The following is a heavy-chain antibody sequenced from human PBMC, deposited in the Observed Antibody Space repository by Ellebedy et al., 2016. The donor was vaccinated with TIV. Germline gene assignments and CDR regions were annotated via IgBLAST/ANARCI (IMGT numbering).Heavy chain of an antibody. V-gene: IGHV3-23*01. D-gene: IGHD1-14*01. CDR2: FGVSGDTT. J-gene: IGHJ4*02. CDR3: AKGRSGTYIHHAFDY. CDR1: GFTFSRYA. Sequence: PGGSLRLSCAASGFTFSRYAMSWVRQAPGKGLEWVSGFGVSGDTTYYTDSVKDRFTVSRDNSRNTLYLQMNSLRAEDTAIYYCAKGRSGTYIHHAFDYWGQGTLVTVSS.